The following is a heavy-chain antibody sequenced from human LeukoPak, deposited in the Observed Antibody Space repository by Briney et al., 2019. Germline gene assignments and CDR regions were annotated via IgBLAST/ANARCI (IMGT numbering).Heavy chain of an antibody. CDR2: ISSDSTYM. V-gene: IGHV3-21*01. Sequence: GGSLRLSCAASGFTFSTYNMNCVRQAPGKGLEWVSSISSDSTYMQYADSVKGRFTIPRDNAKNSLYLQMNSLRADDTAVYYCAGRDYGDSWGQGALVTVSS. CDR1: GFTFSTYN. J-gene: IGHJ4*02. CDR3: AGRDYGDS.